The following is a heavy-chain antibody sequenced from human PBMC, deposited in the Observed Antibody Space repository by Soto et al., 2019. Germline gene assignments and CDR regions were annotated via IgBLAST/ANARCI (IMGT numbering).Heavy chain of an antibody. V-gene: IGHV3-33*01. CDR1: GFTFSTYG. CDR3: ARVQQWLALDAIDI. J-gene: IGHJ3*02. D-gene: IGHD6-19*01. Sequence: QVQLVESGGGVVQPGRSLRLSCAASGFTFSTYGMHWVRQAPGKGLEWVAVIWYDGSNKYYADSVKGRFTISRDKSKNTLDLQMNSLRAEDTAVYYCARVQQWLALDAIDIWGQGTMVTVSS. CDR2: IWYDGSNK.